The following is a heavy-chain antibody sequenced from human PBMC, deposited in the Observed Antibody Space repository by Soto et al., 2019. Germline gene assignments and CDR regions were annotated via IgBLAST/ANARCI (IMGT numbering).Heavy chain of an antibody. D-gene: IGHD4-17*01. CDR3: AGNPSGFYGDYDGNDAFDI. CDR2: IYSGGST. J-gene: IGHJ3*02. CDR1: GFTVSSNY. Sequence: GGSLRLSCAASGFTVSSNYMSWVRQAPGKGLEWVSVIYSGGSTYYADSVKGRFTISRDNSKNTLYLQMNSLRAEDTAVYYCAGNPSGFYGDYDGNDAFDIWGQGTMVTVSS. V-gene: IGHV3-66*01.